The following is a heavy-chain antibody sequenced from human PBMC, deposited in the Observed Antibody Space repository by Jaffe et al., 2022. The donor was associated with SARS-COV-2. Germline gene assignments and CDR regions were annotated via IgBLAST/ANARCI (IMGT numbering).Heavy chain of an antibody. CDR3: AKGDGTVTPLYYYYGMDV. CDR2: ISGSGGST. V-gene: IGHV3-23*01. Sequence: EVQLLESGGGLVQPGGSLRLSCAASGFTFSSYAMSWVRQAPGKGLEWVSAISGSGGSTYYADSVKGRFTISRDNSKNTLYLQMNSLRAEDTAVYYCAKGDGTVTPLYYYYGMDVWGQGTTVTVSS. J-gene: IGHJ6*02. CDR1: GFTFSSYA. D-gene: IGHD4-4*01.